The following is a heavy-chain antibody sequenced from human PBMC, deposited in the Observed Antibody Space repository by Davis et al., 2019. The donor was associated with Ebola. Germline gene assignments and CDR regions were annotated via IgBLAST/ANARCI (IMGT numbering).Heavy chain of an antibody. V-gene: IGHV4-59*01. CDR2: IYYSGST. CDR3: ARGNDDYVAFDS. J-gene: IGHJ4*02. Sequence: GSLRLSCTVSGDSSSIYYWSWIRQPPGKGLEWIGYIYYSGSTNYNPSLKSRVTISLDTSKNQFSLKMTSVTTADTAVYYCARGNDDYVAFDSWGQGNLVTVSS. CDR1: GDSSSIYY. D-gene: IGHD4-17*01.